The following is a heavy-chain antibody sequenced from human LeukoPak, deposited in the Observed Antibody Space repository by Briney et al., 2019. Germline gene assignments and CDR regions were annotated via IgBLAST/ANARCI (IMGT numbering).Heavy chain of an antibody. J-gene: IGHJ4*02. CDR2: INHSGST. V-gene: IGHV4-34*01. Sequence: KASETLSLACAVCGGSFSGYYWSWIRQPPGKGLEWIGEINHSGSTNYDPSLKSRVTISVDTSKNQFSLKLSSVTAADTAVYYCARGGIAVAGSDFDYWGQGTLVTVSS. D-gene: IGHD6-19*01. CDR3: ARGGIAVAGSDFDY. CDR1: GGSFSGYY.